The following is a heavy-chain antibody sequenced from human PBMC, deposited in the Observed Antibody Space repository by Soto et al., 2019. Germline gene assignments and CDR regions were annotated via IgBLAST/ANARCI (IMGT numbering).Heavy chain of an antibody. D-gene: IGHD1-26*01. V-gene: IGHV1-18*04. CDR2: ISAYNGNT. J-gene: IGHJ3*02. CDR3: ARSRTYSGRNTALDI. Sequence: ASVKVSCKASGYTFTSYGISWVRQAPGQGLEWMGWISAYNGNTNYAQKLQGRVTMTTDTSTSTAYMELRSLRSDDTAVYYCARSRTYSGRNTALDISGQGTMLTVSS. CDR1: GYTFTSYG.